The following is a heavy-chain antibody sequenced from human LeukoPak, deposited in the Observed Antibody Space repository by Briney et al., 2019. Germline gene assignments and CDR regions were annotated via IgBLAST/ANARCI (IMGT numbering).Heavy chain of an antibody. CDR2: ISYDGSNK. CDR1: GFTFSSYA. V-gene: IGHV3-30*04. J-gene: IGHJ6*03. D-gene: IGHD4-17*01. Sequence: GGSLRLSCAASGFTFSSYAMHWVRQAPGKGLEWVAVISYDGSNKYYADSVKGRFTISRDNSENTLYLQMNSLRAEDTAVYYCARDRGAGDYGDYYYYMDVWGKGTTVTVSS. CDR3: ARDRGAGDYGDYYYYMDV.